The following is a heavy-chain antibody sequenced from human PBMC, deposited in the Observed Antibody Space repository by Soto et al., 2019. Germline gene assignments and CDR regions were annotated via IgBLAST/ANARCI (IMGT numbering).Heavy chain of an antibody. CDR2: IFSSGST. CDR1: VGSINTFY. V-gene: IGHV4-4*07. Sequence: SETLSLTCTVSVGSINTFYWSLVRQPAGKGLEWIGRIFSSGSTSFNPSLESRVAMSVETSNNHFSLNLSSVKAADMAVYYCAREGSYSAYNFAHGTQLWSFDFWGQGALVTVSS. CDR3: AREGSYSAYNFAHGTQLWSFDF. D-gene: IGHD5-12*01. J-gene: IGHJ4*02.